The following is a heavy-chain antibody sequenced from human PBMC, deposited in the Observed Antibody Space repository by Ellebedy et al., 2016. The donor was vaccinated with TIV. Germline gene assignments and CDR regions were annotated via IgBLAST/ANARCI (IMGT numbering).Heavy chain of an antibody. CDR1: GYTFTSYG. CDR2: ISGYNGNTNGNR. J-gene: IGHJ4*02. V-gene: IGHV1-18*01. D-gene: IGHD2-21*01. Sequence: ASVKVSCXASGYTFTSYGISWVRQAPGQGLEWMGWISGYNGNTNGNRKYGQKFQGRVTITADESTSTVHMELNSLRSEDTATYYCARSGDGSYTYWVYFDYWGQGTLVTVSS. CDR3: ARSGDGSYTYWVYFDY.